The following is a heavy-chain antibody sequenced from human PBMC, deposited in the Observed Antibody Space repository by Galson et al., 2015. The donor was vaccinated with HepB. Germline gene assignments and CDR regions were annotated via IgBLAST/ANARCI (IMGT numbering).Heavy chain of an antibody. V-gene: IGHV3-15*01. D-gene: IGHD3-10*01. CDR1: EFSMIDAW. J-gene: IGHJ4*02. Sequence: SLRLSCAGSEFSMIDAWMSWVRQAPGRGLEWIGRIKRKSEGGTTEYGAPLKGRVSISRDGPQNTLYLLMNGLETEDTAIYHCATGGHYFGAWGQGTLVTVSS. CDR2: IKRKSEGGTT. CDR3: ATGGHYFGA.